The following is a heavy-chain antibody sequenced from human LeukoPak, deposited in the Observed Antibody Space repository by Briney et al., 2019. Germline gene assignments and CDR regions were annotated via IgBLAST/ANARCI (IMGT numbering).Heavy chain of an antibody. Sequence: GGSLRLSCAASGFTFSSYAMSWVRQAPGKGLEWVSAISGSGGSTCYADSVKGRFTISRDNSKNTLYLQMNSLRAEDTAIYYCAKEDFRDHTTGFDSWGQGTLVTVSS. CDR1: GFTFSSYA. J-gene: IGHJ5*01. CDR2: ISGSGGST. V-gene: IGHV3-23*01. CDR3: AKEDFRDHTTGFDS. D-gene: IGHD1-1*01.